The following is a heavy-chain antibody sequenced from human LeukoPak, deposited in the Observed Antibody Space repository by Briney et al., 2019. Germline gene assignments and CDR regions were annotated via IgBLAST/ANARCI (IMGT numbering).Heavy chain of an antibody. V-gene: IGHV4-59*01. CDR1: GGSISSYY. CDR2: IYYSGST. J-gene: IGHJ4*01. D-gene: IGHD3-16*01. Sequence: SETLSLTCTVSGGSISSYYWSWIRQPPGKGLEWIGYIYYSGSTNYNPSLKSRVTISVDTSKNQFSLKLSSVTAADTAMDYWARVWATPPNFDYWGQESWSPSPQ. CDR3: ARVWATPPNFDY.